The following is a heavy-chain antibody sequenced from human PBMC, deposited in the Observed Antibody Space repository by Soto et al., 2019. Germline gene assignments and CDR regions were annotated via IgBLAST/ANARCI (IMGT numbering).Heavy chain of an antibody. V-gene: IGHV3-30-3*01. CDR2: ISYDGSNK. CDR3: ARERITNRGNYYYYGMDV. D-gene: IGHD3-16*01. Sequence: LRLSCAASGFTFSSYAMHWVRQAPGKGLEWVAVISYDGSNKYYADSVKGRFTISRDNSKNTLYLQMNSLRAEDTAVYYCARERITNRGNYYYYGMDVWGQGTTVTVSS. CDR1: GFTFSSYA. J-gene: IGHJ6*02.